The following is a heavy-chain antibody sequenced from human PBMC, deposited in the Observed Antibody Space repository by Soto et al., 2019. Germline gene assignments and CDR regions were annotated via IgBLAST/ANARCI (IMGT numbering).Heavy chain of an antibody. CDR2: LIPIFGTT. J-gene: IGHJ4*02. D-gene: IGHD3-3*01. Sequence: QVQLVQSGAEVKEPGSAVKVSCKAPADSFSSYGISWVRQAPGPGLEWMGGLIPIFGTTNYAEKFQGRVTITADESTNTAYMELSSLRSEDTALYYCARVFPDGWVEPGVVRGYLDTWGRGTLVTVSS. V-gene: IGHV1-69*01. CDR1: ADSFSSYG. CDR3: ARVFPDGWVEPGVVRGYLDT.